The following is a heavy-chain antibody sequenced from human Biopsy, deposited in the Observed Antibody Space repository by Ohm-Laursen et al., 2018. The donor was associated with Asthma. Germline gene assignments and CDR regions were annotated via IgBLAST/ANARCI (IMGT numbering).Heavy chain of an antibody. CDR1: GFTFSNAW. Sequence: SLRLSCSASGFTFSNAWMSWVRQAPGKGLEWVSGISWNSGSIGYADSVKGRLTISRDNAKNSLYLQMNSLRVEDTALYYCAKATLGDIGKDYWGQGTLVTVSS. J-gene: IGHJ4*02. CDR3: AKATLGDIGKDY. CDR2: ISWNSGSI. D-gene: IGHD2-21*01. V-gene: IGHV3-9*01.